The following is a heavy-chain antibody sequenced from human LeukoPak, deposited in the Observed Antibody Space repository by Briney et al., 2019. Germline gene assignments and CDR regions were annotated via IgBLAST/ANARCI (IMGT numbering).Heavy chain of an antibody. CDR3: ARDLGPGGSGY. CDR2: INPNSGGT. CDR1: GYTFTGYY. V-gene: IGHV1-2*02. J-gene: IGHJ4*02. Sequence: ASVKVSCKASGYTFTGYYMHWVRQAPGQGLEWIGWINPNSGGTNYAQKFQGRVTMTRDTSISTAYMELSGLRSDDTAVYYCARDLGPGGSGYWGQGTLVTVSS.